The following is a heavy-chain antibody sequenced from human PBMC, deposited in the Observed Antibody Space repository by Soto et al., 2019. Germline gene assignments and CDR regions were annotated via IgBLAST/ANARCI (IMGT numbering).Heavy chain of an antibody. CDR2: ISYDGSDK. CDR1: GFSFSSYG. CDR3: AKPYYYDSSAYYRFDF. J-gene: IGHJ4*02. D-gene: IGHD3-22*01. Sequence: QVQLVESGGGVVQPGRSLRLSCAASGFSFSSYGMHWVRQAPGKGLEWVAVISYDGSDKYYADSVKGRFTISRDNSKNTLYLQMNSLRVEDTAVYYCAKPYYYDSSAYYRFDFWGQGTLVTVSS. V-gene: IGHV3-30*18.